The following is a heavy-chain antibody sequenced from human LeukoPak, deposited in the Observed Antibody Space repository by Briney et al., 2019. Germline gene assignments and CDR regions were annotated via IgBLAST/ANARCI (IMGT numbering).Heavy chain of an antibody. CDR3: AKLSRWVYGAATFW. CDR1: GFTFSSYA. Sequence: GGSLRLSCAASGFTFSSYAMSWVRQAPGKGLEWVSAISGSGGSTYYADSVKSRFTISRDNSKNTLYLQMNSLRAEDTAVYYCAKLSRWVYGAATFWWGQGTLVTVSS. J-gene: IGHJ4*02. D-gene: IGHD2-15*01. CDR2: ISGSGGST. V-gene: IGHV3-23*01.